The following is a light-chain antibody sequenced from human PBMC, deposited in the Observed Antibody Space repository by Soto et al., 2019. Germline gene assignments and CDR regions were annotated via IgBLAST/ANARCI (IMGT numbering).Light chain of an antibody. CDR2: DND. CDR3: GTWDSGLSIGV. Sequence: QSVLTQPPSVSAAPGQMVTISCSGSSSDIGNNYVSWYQHLPGTAPKLLIYDNDERPSGIPDRFSGSKSGTSATLGITGLQTGDEADYYCGTWDSGLSIGVFGTGTKVTVL. J-gene: IGLJ1*01. CDR1: SSDIGNNY. V-gene: IGLV1-51*01.